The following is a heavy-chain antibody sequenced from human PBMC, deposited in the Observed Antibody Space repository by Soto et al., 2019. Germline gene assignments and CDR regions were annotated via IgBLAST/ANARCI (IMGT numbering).Heavy chain of an antibody. V-gene: IGHV1-46*01. CDR3: VRFGAIDPLLWVGEQFSDY. Sequence: QVQLVQSGAEVKRPGASVKVSCMTSGYTFTNYFLYWVRQAPGQGLEWVGLINPGGGRTNYAPKFQDRVTMTRDTSTSTVHMVLSSLRSEDTAIYYCVRFGAIDPLLWVGEQFSDYWGQGTLVTVSS. D-gene: IGHD3-10*01. J-gene: IGHJ4*02. CDR2: INPGGGRT. CDR1: GYTFTNYF.